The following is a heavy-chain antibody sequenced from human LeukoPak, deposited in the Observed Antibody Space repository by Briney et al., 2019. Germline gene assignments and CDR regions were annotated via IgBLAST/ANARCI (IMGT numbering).Heavy chain of an antibody. CDR3: ARGRIVGATGAFDI. V-gene: IGHV1-69*13. CDR1: GGTFSSYA. J-gene: IGHJ3*02. Sequence: SVKVSCKASGGTFSSYAISWVRQAPGQGLKWMGGIIPIFGTANYAQKFQGRVTITADESTSTAYMELSSLRSEDTAVYYCARGRIVGATGAFDIWGQGTMVTVSS. CDR2: IIPIFGTA. D-gene: IGHD1-26*01.